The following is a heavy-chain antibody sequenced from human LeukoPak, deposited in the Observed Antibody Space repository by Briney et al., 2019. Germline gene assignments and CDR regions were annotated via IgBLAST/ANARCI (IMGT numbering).Heavy chain of an antibody. CDR1: GFTFTGYY. CDR3: ARDRRGAYGDYATSY. CDR2: ISPNSGGT. V-gene: IGHV1-2*02. D-gene: IGHD4-17*01. J-gene: IGHJ4*02. Sequence: ASVKVSCKASGFTFTGYYMHWVRQAPGQGLEWMGWISPNSGGTNYAQKFQGRVTMTRDTSISTAYMELSRLTSDETAVYYCARDRRGAYGDYATSYWGQGTLVTVSS.